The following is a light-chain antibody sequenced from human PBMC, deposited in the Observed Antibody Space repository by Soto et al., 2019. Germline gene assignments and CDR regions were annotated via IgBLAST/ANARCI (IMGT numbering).Light chain of an antibody. CDR2: GAS. CDR3: QQYGSSPPYT. V-gene: IGKV3-20*01. Sequence: EIVLTQSPGTLSLSPGERATLSCRASQSVSNSYLAWYQQKPGQAPRLLIYGASNRATGIPDRFSGSGSGTDFTLTISRLGPEDFAVYYCQQYGSSPPYTFGQGTKLEIK. J-gene: IGKJ2*01. CDR1: QSVSNSY.